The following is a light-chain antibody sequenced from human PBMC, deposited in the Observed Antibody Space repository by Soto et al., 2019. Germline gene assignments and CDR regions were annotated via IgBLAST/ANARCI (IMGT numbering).Light chain of an antibody. V-gene: IGKV1-16*01. J-gene: IGKJ1*01. CDR2: AAS. Sequence: DIQMTQSPSSLSASVGDNLTITCRASQGISSYLAWYQQKPGKAPKLLIYAASTLQSGVPSRFGGGGSGTEFTLTINSLQPDDFAIYYCQQYINYPWTFGQGTKVDIK. CDR3: QQYINYPWT. CDR1: QGISSY.